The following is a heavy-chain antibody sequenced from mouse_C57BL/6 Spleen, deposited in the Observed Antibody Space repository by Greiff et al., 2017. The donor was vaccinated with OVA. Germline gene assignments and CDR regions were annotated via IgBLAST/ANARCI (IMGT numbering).Heavy chain of an antibody. CDR1: GYTFTSYW. D-gene: IGHD1-1*02. J-gene: IGHJ4*01. V-gene: IGHV1-61*01. CDR3: ARGVGTGAMDY. Sequence: QVQLQQPGAELVRPGSSVKLSCKASGYTFTSYWMDWVKQRPGQGLEWIGNIYPSDSETHYNQKFKDKATLTVDKSSSTAYMQLSSLTSEDSAVYYCARGVGTGAMDYWGQGTSVTVSS. CDR2: IYPSDSET.